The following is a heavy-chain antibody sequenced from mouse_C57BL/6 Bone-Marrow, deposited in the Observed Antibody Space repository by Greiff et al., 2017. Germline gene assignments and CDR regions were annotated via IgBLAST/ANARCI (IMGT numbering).Heavy chain of an antibody. D-gene: IGHD2-1*01. CDR2: ITHSGET. V-gene: IGHV12-3*01. J-gene: IGHJ4*01. CDR1: GFPITSGYY. Sequence: VQLVESGPGLVKPSQSLFLTCSITGFPITSGYYWIWIRQSPGKPLEWMGYITHSGETFYNPSLPSPISITRETSKNQFFLQMNSVTTEDTAMYYCAGDREVTTEDYAMDYWGQGTSVTVSS. CDR3: AGDREVTTEDYAMDY.